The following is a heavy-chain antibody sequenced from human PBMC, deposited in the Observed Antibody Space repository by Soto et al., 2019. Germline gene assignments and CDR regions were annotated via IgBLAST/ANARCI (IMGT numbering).Heavy chain of an antibody. Sequence: EVQLVESGGGLVKPGGSLRLSCAASGFTFSGYSMNWVRQAPGKGLEWVSSISSSSSYIYYADSVEGRFTISRDNAKDSMYLQVNGLRAGETAVYYCAREGMAADVEDGGQGTHVSVSS. CDR2: ISSSSSYI. J-gene: IGHJ4*02. V-gene: IGHV3-21*01. CDR3: AREGMAADVED. D-gene: IGHD6-13*01. CDR1: GFTFSGYS.